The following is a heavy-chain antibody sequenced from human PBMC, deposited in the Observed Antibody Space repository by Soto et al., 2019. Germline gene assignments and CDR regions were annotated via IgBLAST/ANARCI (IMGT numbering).Heavy chain of an antibody. V-gene: IGHV1-69*12. D-gene: IGHD6-19*01. Sequence: QVQLVQSGAEVKKPGSSVKVSCKASGGTFSSYAISWVRQAPGQGLEWMGGIIPIFGTANYAQKFQGRVTITVDESKSTAYMEQSRLRAEDTAVYYCAGDVAVAGSEQNDAFDIWGQGTMVTVSS. CDR2: IIPIFGTA. CDR3: AGDVAVAGSEQNDAFDI. CDR1: GGTFSSYA. J-gene: IGHJ3*02.